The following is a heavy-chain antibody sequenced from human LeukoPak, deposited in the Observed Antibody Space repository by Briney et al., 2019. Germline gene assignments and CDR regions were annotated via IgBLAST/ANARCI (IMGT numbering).Heavy chain of an antibody. V-gene: IGHV3-23*01. CDR3: AKDLAGTTSFDF. J-gene: IGHJ4*02. CDR2: ISDNGRST. Sequence: GGSLRLSCGASGFTFSNNAMYWVRQAPGKGLEWVSGISDNGRSTYYADSVKGRFTISRGKSKHMLYLQMNSLRAEDTAIYYCAKDLAGTTSFDFWGQGTLVTVSS. D-gene: IGHD1-7*01. CDR1: GFTFSNNA.